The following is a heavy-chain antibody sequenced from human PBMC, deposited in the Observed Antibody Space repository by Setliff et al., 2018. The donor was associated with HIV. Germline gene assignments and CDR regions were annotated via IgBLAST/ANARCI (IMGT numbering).Heavy chain of an antibody. CDR2: IYHSGNT. CDR1: GGFISTGGYS. D-gene: IGHD3-22*01. Sequence: PSETLSLTCTVSGGFISTGGYSWSWIRQPPGKGLEWIGYIYHSGNTYYNPSLKSRVSISVDRSKNHFSLRLSSVTAADTAVYYCAREIPYSYGGRGHPLWGQGTLVTVSS. V-gene: IGHV4-30-2*01. J-gene: IGHJ4*02. CDR3: AREIPYSYGGRGHPL.